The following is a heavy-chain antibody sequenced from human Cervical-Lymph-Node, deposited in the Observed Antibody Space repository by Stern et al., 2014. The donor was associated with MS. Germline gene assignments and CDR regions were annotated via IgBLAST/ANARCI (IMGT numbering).Heavy chain of an antibody. CDR3: ARLEYRDYVVDY. CDR2: IYYSGST. J-gene: IGHJ4*02. CDR1: GGSISSSSYY. D-gene: IGHD2/OR15-2a*01. V-gene: IGHV4-39*01. Sequence: QVQLQESGPGLVKPSETLSLTCTVSGGSISSSSYYWGWIRQPPGKGLEWIGSIYYSGSTYYNPSLNSRVTISVDTSKNQFSPKLSSVTAADTAVYYCARLEYRDYVVDYWGQGTLVTVSS.